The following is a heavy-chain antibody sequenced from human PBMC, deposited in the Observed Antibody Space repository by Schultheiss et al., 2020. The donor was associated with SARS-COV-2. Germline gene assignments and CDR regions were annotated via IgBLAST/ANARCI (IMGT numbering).Heavy chain of an antibody. D-gene: IGHD2-15*01. CDR2: INHSGST. J-gene: IGHJ4*02. CDR3: ARGHVDIVVVVAATHFDY. Sequence: SQTLSLTCAVYGGSFSGYYWSWIRQPPGKGLEWIGEINHSGSTNYNPSLKSRVTISVDTSKNQFSLKLSSVTAADTAVYYCARGHVDIVVVVAATHFDYWGQGTLVTVSS. V-gene: IGHV4-34*01. CDR1: GGSFSGYY.